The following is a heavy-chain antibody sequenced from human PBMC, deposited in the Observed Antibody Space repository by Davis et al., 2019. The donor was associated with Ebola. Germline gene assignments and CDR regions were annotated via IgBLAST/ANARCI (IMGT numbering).Heavy chain of an antibody. CDR1: GGSISSSSYY. D-gene: IGHD5-24*01. CDR2: IYYSGST. Sequence: PSETLSLTCTVSGGSISSSSYYWGWIRQPPGKGLEWIGSIYYSGSTYYNLSLKSRVTISVDTSKNQFSLKVTSVTAADTAVYYCARHLVELATVYWYFDLWGRGTLVTVSS. CDR3: ARHLVELATVYWYFDL. J-gene: IGHJ2*01. V-gene: IGHV4-39*01.